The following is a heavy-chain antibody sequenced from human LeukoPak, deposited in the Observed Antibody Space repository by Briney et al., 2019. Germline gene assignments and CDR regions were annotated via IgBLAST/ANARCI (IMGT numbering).Heavy chain of an antibody. D-gene: IGHD3-22*01. J-gene: IGHJ4*02. CDR2: IRTGGGRT. Sequence: RGGSLTPSWAVSAPTFTTICMSWVRPPAGDGLGWVASIRTGGGRTYYTDSVTGRFTISRDNSKNTLYLQMNSLRAEDTAVYYCANTSSVVAYPPFDYWGQGTLVTVSS. V-gene: IGHV3-23*01. CDR1: APTFTTIC. CDR3: ANTSSVVAYPPFDY.